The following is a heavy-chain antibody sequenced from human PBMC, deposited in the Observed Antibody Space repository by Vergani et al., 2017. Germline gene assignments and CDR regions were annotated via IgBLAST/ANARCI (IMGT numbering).Heavy chain of an antibody. V-gene: IGHV1-2*04. Sequence: QVQLVQSGAEVKKPGASVKVSCKASGYTFTSYAMHWVRQAPGQRLEWMGWINPNSGGTNYAQKFQGWVTMTRDTSISTDYMELSRLRSDDTAVYYCARGGETIFGVVAYNWFDPWGQGTLVTVSS. CDR3: ARGGETIFGVVAYNWFDP. CDR1: GYTFTSYA. J-gene: IGHJ5*02. D-gene: IGHD3-3*01. CDR2: INPNSGGT.